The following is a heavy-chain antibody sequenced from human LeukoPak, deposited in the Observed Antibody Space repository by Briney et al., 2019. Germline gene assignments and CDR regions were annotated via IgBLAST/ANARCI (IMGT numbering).Heavy chain of an antibody. CDR2: INHSGST. Sequence: SETLSLTCTVSGGSISGGGYYWSWIRQPPGKGLEWIGEINHSGSTNYNPSLKSRVTISVDTSKNQFSLKLSSVTAADTAVYYCAREQIVLRYFDWLPGWFDPWGQGTLVTVSS. D-gene: IGHD3-9*01. J-gene: IGHJ5*02. CDR1: GGSISGGGYY. CDR3: AREQIVLRYFDWLPGWFDP. V-gene: IGHV4-39*07.